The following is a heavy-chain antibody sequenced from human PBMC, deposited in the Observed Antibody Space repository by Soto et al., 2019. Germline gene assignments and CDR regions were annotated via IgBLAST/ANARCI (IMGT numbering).Heavy chain of an antibody. CDR2: INHSGST. D-gene: IGHD3-3*01. V-gene: IGHV4-34*01. CDR1: GGSFSGYY. J-gene: IGHJ6*02. CDR3: ARGRRGVLGVVIIPYYGMDV. Sequence: SETLSLTCAVYGGSFSGYYWSWIRQPPGKGLEWIGEINHSGSTNYNPSLKSRVTISVDTSKNQFSLKLSSVTAADTAVYYCARGRRGVLGVVIIPYYGMDVWGQGTTVTVSS.